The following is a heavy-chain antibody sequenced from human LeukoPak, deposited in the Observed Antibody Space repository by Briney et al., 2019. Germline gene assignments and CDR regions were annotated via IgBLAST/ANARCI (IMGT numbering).Heavy chain of an antibody. CDR2: INWTGGST. CDR1: GFTFSTYS. CDR3: TRVRVVWDLDDAFDI. J-gene: IGHJ3*02. Sequence: GGSLRLSCAASGFTFSTYSMTWVRQAPGKGLEWVSGINWTGGSTGYADSVKGRFTISRDNAKNSLYLQMNSLRAEDTALYYCTRVRVVWDLDDAFDIWGQGTMVIVSS. D-gene: IGHD1-26*01. V-gene: IGHV3-20*04.